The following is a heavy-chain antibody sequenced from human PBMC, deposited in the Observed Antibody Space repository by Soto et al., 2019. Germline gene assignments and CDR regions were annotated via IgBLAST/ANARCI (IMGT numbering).Heavy chain of an antibody. J-gene: IGHJ5*02. Sequence: EVQLLESGGGLVQAGGSLRLSCAASGFTFSSYAMSWVRQAPGKGLEWVSAISGRGGSTYYADSVKGRFTIPRDNSKTTMDLQMNSMRAEDTAVYYCASDFSSGWYVAWFDPWGQGTLVTVSS. CDR3: ASDFSSGWYVAWFDP. CDR2: ISGRGGST. CDR1: GFTFSSYA. V-gene: IGHV3-23*01. D-gene: IGHD6-19*01.